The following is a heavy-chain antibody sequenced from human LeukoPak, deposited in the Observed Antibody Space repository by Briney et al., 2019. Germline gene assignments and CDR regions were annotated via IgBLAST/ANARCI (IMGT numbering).Heavy chain of an antibody. J-gene: IGHJ3*02. V-gene: IGHV4-31*03. CDR3: ARAAYYDSSDAFNI. D-gene: IGHD3-22*01. CDR1: GGSISSGGYY. Sequence: SQTLSLTCTVSGGSISSGGYYWSWIRQHPGKGMEWIGYIYYSGSTYYNPSLKSRVTISVDTSKNQFSLKLSSVTAADTAVYYCARAAYYDSSDAFNIWGQGTMVTVSS. CDR2: IYYSGST.